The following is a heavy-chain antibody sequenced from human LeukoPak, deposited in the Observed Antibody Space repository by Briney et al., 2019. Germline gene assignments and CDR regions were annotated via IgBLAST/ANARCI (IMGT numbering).Heavy chain of an antibody. CDR3: ARTFYGEFSY. J-gene: IGHJ4*02. CDR2: IYYSGST. D-gene: IGHD4-17*01. V-gene: IGHV4-31*03. CDR1: GGSISSGGYY. Sequence: SETLCLTCTVSGGSISSGGYYWSWIRQHAGKGLEWIGYIYYSGSTYYNPSLKSRVTISVDTSKNQFSLKLSSVTAADTAVYYCARTFYGEFSYWGQGTLVTVSS.